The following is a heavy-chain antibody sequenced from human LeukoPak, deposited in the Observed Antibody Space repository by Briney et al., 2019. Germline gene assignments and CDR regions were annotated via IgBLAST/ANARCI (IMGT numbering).Heavy chain of an antibody. CDR1: GGSISSGDYY. Sequence: SETLSLTCTVSGGSISSGDYYWSWIRLPPGKGLEWIGYIYYSGSTYYNPSLKSRVTISVDTSKNQFSLKLSSVTAADTAVYYCARDYPYLSGNSASLLDYWGQGTLVIVSS. V-gene: IGHV4-30-4*01. J-gene: IGHJ4*02. D-gene: IGHD4-23*01. CDR3: ARDYPYLSGNSASLLDY. CDR2: IYYSGST.